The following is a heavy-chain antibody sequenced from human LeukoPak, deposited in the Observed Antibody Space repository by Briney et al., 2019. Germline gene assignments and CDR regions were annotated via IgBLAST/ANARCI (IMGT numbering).Heavy chain of an antibody. CDR3: ARGGVYFDY. CDR1: GGSISSYY. CDR2: IYYSGST. D-gene: IGHD1-26*01. J-gene: IGHJ4*02. Sequence: SETLSPTCTVSGGSISSYYWSWIRQPPGKGLEWIGYIYYSGSTNYNPSLKSRVTISVDTSKNQFSLKLSSVTAADTAVYYCARGGVYFDYWGQGTLVTVSS. V-gene: IGHV4-59*01.